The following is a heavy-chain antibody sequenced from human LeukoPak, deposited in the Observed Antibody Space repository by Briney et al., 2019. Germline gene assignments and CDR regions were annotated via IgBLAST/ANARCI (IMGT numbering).Heavy chain of an antibody. Sequence: SVKVSCKASGGTFSSYAISWVRQAPGQGLEWMGGIIPIFGTANYAQKFQGRVTITADVSTSTAYMELSSLRSEDTAVYYCARGVNVGILTGYPNAEYFQHWGQGTLVTVSS. CDR1: GGTFSSYA. CDR2: IIPIFGTA. J-gene: IGHJ1*01. V-gene: IGHV1-69*13. D-gene: IGHD3-9*01. CDR3: ARGVNVGILTGYPNAEYFQH.